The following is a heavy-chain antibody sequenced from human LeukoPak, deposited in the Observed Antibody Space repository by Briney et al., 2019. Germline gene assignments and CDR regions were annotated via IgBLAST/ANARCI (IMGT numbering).Heavy chain of an antibody. V-gene: IGHV3-23*01. J-gene: IGHJ4*02. CDR2: ISGSGGST. CDR1: GFTFSSYA. D-gene: IGHD3-10*01. Sequence: PAGSLRLSCAASGFTFSSYAMTWVGRAPGKGLEWVSTISGSGGSTYYADSVKGRFTISRDNSKNTLYLQMSSLRAEDTAVYYCAKIMTRTMVRGVPPSDYWGQGTLVTVSS. CDR3: AKIMTRTMVRGVPPSDY.